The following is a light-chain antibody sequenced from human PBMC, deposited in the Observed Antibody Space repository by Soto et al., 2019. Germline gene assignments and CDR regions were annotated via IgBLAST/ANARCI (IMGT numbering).Light chain of an antibody. CDR3: QQYSSSPQT. J-gene: IGKJ2*01. CDR2: GAS. CDR1: QSVSSSY. V-gene: IGKV3-20*01. Sequence: EIVLTQSPGTLSLSPGERATLSCRASQSVSSSYLAWYQQKPGLAPRLLIYGASTRATGIPDRFSGNGSGTDFTLTISRLEPEDFAVYYCQQYSSSPQTFGQGTKREIK.